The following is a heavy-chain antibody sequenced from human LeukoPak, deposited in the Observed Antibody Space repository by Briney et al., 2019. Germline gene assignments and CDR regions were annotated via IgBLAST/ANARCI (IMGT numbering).Heavy chain of an antibody. Sequence: PGGSLRLSCAASGFTFSDYYMSWIRQAPGKGLEWVSYISSSGSTIYYADSVKGRFTISRDNAKNSLYLQMNSLGAEDTAVYYCARDGYNFFHPIDYWGQGTLVTVSS. CDR3: ARDGYNFFHPIDY. CDR2: ISSSGSTI. D-gene: IGHD5-24*01. CDR1: GFTFSDYY. J-gene: IGHJ4*02. V-gene: IGHV3-11*01.